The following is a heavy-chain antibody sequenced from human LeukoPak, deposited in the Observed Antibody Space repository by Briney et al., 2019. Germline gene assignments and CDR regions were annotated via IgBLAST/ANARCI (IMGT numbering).Heavy chain of an antibody. D-gene: IGHD2-21*01. Sequence: PGGSLRLSCAASGFTFNNYAMNWVRQAPGKGLEWVSAITGSGDNTYYADSVKGRFTASRDNSKNTLYLQMDSLRGEDTATYYCVKIDCGSVHCRRPDCWGQGALVTVSS. CDR2: ITGSGDNT. J-gene: IGHJ4*02. CDR3: VKIDCGSVHCRRPDC. V-gene: IGHV3-23*01. CDR1: GFTFNNYA.